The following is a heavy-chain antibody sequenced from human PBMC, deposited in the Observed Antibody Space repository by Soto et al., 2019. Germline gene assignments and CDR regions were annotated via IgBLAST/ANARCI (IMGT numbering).Heavy chain of an antibody. Sequence: EVQLVESGGGLVQPGGSLRLSCAASGFTVSSNYMSWVRQAPGKGLEWVSVIYSGGSTYYADSVKGRFTISRDNSKNTLYLQMTSLRAEDTAVYYCARSRFLWFGDLWGQGTLVTVSS. J-gene: IGHJ4*02. V-gene: IGHV3-66*01. CDR1: GFTVSSNY. D-gene: IGHD3-10*01. CDR2: IYSGGST. CDR3: ARSRFLWFGDL.